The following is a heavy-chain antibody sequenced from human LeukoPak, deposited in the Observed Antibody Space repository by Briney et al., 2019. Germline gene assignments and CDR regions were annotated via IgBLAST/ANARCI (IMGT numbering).Heavy chain of an antibody. J-gene: IGHJ5*01. V-gene: IGHV4-34*01. Sequence: PSETLSLTCAVYGGSFSGYYWSWIRQPPGKGLEWIGEVNHSGSTNYNPSLKSRVTMSVDTSQNQFSPKLSSVTATDTAVYYCARGDGGSSTVPIYWFDSWGQGTLVTVSP. D-gene: IGHD4-17*01. CDR3: ARGDGGSSTVPIYWFDS. CDR2: VNHSGST. CDR1: GGSFSGYY.